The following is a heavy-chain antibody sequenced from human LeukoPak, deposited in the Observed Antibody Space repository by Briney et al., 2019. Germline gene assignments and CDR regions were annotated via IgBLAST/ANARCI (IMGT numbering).Heavy chain of an antibody. J-gene: IGHJ4*02. V-gene: IGHV4-31*03. D-gene: IGHD6-13*01. CDR1: GGSISSVGYY. Sequence: SQTLSLTCTVSGGSISSVGYYWSWIRRHPGKGLEWIGYIYYSGSTYYNPSLKSRLTISVDTSKNQFSLKLSSVTAADTAVYYCARLTIAAAGTLDYFDYWGQGTLVTVSS. CDR2: IYYSGST. CDR3: ARLTIAAAGTLDYFDY.